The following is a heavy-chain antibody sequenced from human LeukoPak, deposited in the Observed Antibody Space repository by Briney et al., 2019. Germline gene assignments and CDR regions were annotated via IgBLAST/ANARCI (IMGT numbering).Heavy chain of an antibody. Sequence: QAGGSLRLSCAASGFTFSRHWMYWVRQAPGKGLEWVANIKQDGSAKPYVDSVKGRFTISRDNSKNTLYLQMNSLRAEDTAVYYCARVLVPAAAIILYYYGMDVWGQGTTVTVSS. CDR2: IKQDGSAK. D-gene: IGHD2-2*01. CDR3: ARVLVPAAAIILYYYGMDV. J-gene: IGHJ6*02. CDR1: GFTFSRHW. V-gene: IGHV3-7*03.